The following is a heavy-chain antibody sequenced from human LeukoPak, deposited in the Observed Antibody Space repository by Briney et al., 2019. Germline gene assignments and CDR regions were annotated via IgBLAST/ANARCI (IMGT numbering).Heavy chain of an antibody. Sequence: GGSLRLSCAASGFTFSSYAMSWVRQAPGKGLEWVSAISGSGGSTYSQDSVKGRLPLSRENSKNTLYLQMNSLRAAATAVYYCAKKVSVKDYYGMDVWGQGTTVTVSS. CDR2: ISGSGGST. CDR1: GFTFSSYA. V-gene: IGHV3-23*01. CDR3: AKKVSVKDYYGMDV. J-gene: IGHJ6*02.